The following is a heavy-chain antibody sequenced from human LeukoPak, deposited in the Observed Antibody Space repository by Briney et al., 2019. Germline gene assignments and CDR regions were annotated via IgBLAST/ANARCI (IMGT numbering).Heavy chain of an antibody. CDR1: GYTFSIYG. D-gene: IGHD6-6*01. V-gene: IGHV1-18*01. J-gene: IGHJ4*02. Sequence: ASVKVSCKASGYTFSIYGISWVRQAPGQGLEWMGWISAYKGDTNYAQNFQGRVTMTTDTSTSTAYMELRSLRSDDTAVYYCARDVITVFSTSLWRGFDYWGQGTLVIVSS. CDR3: ARDVITVFSTSLWRGFDY. CDR2: ISAYKGDT.